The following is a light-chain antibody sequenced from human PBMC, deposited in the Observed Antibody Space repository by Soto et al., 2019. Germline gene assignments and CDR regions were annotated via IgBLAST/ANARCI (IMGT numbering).Light chain of an antibody. CDR2: DTS. CDR3: QQYGTSGII. V-gene: IGKV3-20*01. J-gene: IGKJ5*01. Sequence: EIVLTQSPATLSLSPGERATLSCRASQTVSSSLAWYQVKPGQAPRLLIYDTSSRATGIPDRFSGSGSGTDFTLTITRLEPEDFAVFYCQQYGTSGIIFGQGTRLEI. CDR1: QTVSSS.